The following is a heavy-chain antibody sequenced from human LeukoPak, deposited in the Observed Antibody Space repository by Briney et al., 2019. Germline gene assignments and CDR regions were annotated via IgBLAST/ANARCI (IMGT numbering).Heavy chain of an antibody. V-gene: IGHV3-23*01. CDR3: AKYAPPNTVVTRFFDY. D-gene: IGHD2-21*02. CDR1: GFSFSNYA. J-gene: IGHJ4*02. CDR2: IGSDGGGI. Sequence: PGGSLRLSCAASGFSFSNYAMTWVRQAPGKGLEWVSVIGSDGGGIQYADSVKGRFSISRDNSKNTLYLQMNSLRVEDTAVYYCAKYAPPNTVVTRFFDYWGQGTLVTVSS.